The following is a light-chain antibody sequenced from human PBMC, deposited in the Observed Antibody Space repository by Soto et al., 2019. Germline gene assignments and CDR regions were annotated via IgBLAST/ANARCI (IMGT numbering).Light chain of an antibody. CDR2: KAS. CDR1: QSVSGW. Sequence: DIQMTQSPSTLSASVGDRVTITCRASQSVSGWLAWFQQKPGRAPKLLIYKASSLESGVPSRFSGSGFGTEFTLTINSLQPDDFATYDCQQYNSYWTFGQGTKVEMK. V-gene: IGKV1-5*03. CDR3: QQYNSYWT. J-gene: IGKJ1*01.